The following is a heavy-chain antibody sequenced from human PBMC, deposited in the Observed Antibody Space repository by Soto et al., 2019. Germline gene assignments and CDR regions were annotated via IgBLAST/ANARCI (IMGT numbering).Heavy chain of an antibody. CDR3: ARIIYSGSYNDAFDI. V-gene: IGHV1-18*01. CDR1: GYTFTSYG. Sequence: ASVKVSCKASGYTFTSYGISWVRQAPGQGLEWMGWISAYNGNTNYAQKLQGRVTMTTDTSTSTAYMELRSLRSDDTAVYYCARIIYSGSYNDAFDICGEGTMVTVSS. CDR2: ISAYNGNT. J-gene: IGHJ3*02. D-gene: IGHD1-26*01.